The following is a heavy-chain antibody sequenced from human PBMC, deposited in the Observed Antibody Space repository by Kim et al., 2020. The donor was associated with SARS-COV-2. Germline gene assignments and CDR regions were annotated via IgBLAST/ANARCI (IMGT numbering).Heavy chain of an antibody. Sequence: ASVKVSCKASGYTFTSYDINWVRQATGQGLEWMGWMNPNSGDTGYAQKFQGRVTMTRDTSITTAYMELSTLRSDDTAVYYCVRGPPTKLRFLEAPWDHWG. J-gene: IGHJ4*01. D-gene: IGHD3-3*01. CDR3: VRGPPTKLRFLEAPWDH. V-gene: IGHV1-8*01. CDR1: GYTFTSYD. CDR2: MNPNSGDT.